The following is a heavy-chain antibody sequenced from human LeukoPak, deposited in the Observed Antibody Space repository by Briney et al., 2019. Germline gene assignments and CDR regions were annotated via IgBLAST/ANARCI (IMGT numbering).Heavy chain of an antibody. V-gene: IGHV4-34*01. CDR2: INHSGST. CDR3: ARARWLRYGYNWFDP. D-gene: IGHD5-18*01. Sequence: SETLSLTCAVYGGSFSGYYWSWIRQPPGKGLEWIGEINHSGSTNYNPSLKSRVTISVDMSKNQFSLNLSSVTAADTAVYYCARARWLRYGYNWFDPWGQGTLVTVSS. CDR1: GGSFSGYY. J-gene: IGHJ5*02.